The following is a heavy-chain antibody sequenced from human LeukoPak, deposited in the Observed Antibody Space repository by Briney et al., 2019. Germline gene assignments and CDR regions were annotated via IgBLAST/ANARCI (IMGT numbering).Heavy chain of an antibody. Sequence: GGSLRLSCAASGFTFSSYEMNWVRQAPGKGLEWVSYISSSGSTIYYADSVKSRFTISRDNAKNSLYLQMNSLRAEDTAVYYCAGNADYYYYYYMDVWGKGTTVIVSS. V-gene: IGHV3-48*03. CDR3: AGNADYYYYYYMDV. CDR2: ISSSGSTI. CDR1: GFTFSSYE. D-gene: IGHD1-1*01. J-gene: IGHJ6*03.